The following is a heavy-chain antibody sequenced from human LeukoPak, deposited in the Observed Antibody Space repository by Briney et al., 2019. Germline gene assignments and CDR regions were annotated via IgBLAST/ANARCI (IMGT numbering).Heavy chain of an antibody. CDR2: IYYRGST. CDR1: GGSISSISYY. CDR3: ARPAYGSGSYSGFDY. Sequence: PSETLSLTCTVSGGSISSISYYWGWIRQPPGKGLEWIGTIYYRGSTYYNPSLKSRVTISEDTTKNQFSLKLSSVTAADTAVYYCARPAYGSGSYSGFDYWGPGTLVTVS. V-gene: IGHV4-39*01. J-gene: IGHJ4*02. D-gene: IGHD3-10*01.